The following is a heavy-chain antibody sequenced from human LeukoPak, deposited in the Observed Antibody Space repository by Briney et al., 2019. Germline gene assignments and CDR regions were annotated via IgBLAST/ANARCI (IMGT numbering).Heavy chain of an antibody. D-gene: IGHD6-13*01. CDR1: GGSFSGYY. Sequence: SETLSLTCAVYGGSFSGYYWSWIRQPPGKGLEWIGEINHSGSTNYNPSLKSRVTISVDTSKNQFSLKLSSVTAADTAVYYCARAKRAAAVAALEYWGQGTLDTVSS. V-gene: IGHV4-34*01. CDR2: INHSGST. CDR3: ARAKRAAAVAALEY. J-gene: IGHJ4*02.